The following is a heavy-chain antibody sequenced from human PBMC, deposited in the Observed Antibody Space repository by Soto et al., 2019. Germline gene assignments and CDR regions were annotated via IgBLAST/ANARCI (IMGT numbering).Heavy chain of an antibody. CDR3: AKDLDFGVVAVGDY. CDR2: ISNDGRHK. CDR1: GFTFSSYA. D-gene: IGHD3-3*01. Sequence: QVQLVESGGGVVQPGRSLRLSCAASGFTFSSYAMHWVRQAPGKGLQWVAVISNDGRHKFYADGDSVKGRFTISRDNFKSALYLQINSLRVEDTAVYYCAKDLDFGVVAVGDYWGQGTLVTVSS. J-gene: IGHJ4*02. V-gene: IGHV3-30*18.